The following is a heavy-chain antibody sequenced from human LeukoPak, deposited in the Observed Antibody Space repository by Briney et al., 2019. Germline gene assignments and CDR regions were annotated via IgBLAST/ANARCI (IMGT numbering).Heavy chain of an antibody. D-gene: IGHD6-19*01. J-gene: IGHJ4*02. CDR3: ARYSSGWSIDY. CDR1: GFTFNTYT. Sequence: GGSLRLSCAASGFTFNTYTMNWVRQAPGKGLELVSHISSVSSSIYYADSVKGRFTMSRDNAMNSLYLQMNSLRAEDTAVYHCARYSSGWSIDYWGQGSLVTVSS. V-gene: IGHV3-48*01. CDR2: ISSVSSSI.